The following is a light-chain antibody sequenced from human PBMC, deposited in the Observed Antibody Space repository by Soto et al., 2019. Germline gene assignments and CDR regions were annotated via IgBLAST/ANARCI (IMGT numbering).Light chain of an antibody. CDR3: QQYNRYWT. CDR1: QSLNSR. J-gene: IGKJ1*01. V-gene: IGKV1-5*01. CDR2: DAS. Sequence: DIQLTQSPSTLSASVGDRFTLTCRAAQSLNSRLAWYQHRPGKAPRLLIYDASTLESGVQSRFSGSGSGTESTLTINNLQPDDLATYYCQQYNRYWTCGQGTKVDI.